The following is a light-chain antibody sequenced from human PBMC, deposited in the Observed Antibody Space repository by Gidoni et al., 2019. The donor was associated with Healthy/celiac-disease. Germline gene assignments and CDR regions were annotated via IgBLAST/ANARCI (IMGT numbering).Light chain of an antibody. Sequence: QSALTQPASVSGSPGQSITISCTGTSSYVVGYNYISWYQQHPGKAPKLMIYDVSNRPSGVSNRFSGSKSGNTASLTISGLQAEDEADYYCSSYTSSSTVVFGGGTKRTVL. CDR3: SSYTSSSTVV. J-gene: IGLJ2*01. CDR2: DVS. CDR1: SSYVVGYNY. V-gene: IGLV2-14*01.